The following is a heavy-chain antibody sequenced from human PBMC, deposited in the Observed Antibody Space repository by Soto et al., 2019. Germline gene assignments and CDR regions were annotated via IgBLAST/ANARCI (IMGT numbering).Heavy chain of an antibody. CDR2: IIPIFGTA. J-gene: IGHJ5*02. V-gene: IGHV1-69*13. CDR3: ARDKAQGYYDSSGYYYWFDP. CDR1: GGTFSSYA. D-gene: IGHD3-22*01. Sequence: SVKVSCKASGGTFSSYAISWVRQAPGQGLEWMGGIIPIFGTANYAQKFQGRVTITADESTSTAYMELSSLRSEDTAVYYCARDKAQGYYDSSGYYYWFDPWGQGTLVTVSS.